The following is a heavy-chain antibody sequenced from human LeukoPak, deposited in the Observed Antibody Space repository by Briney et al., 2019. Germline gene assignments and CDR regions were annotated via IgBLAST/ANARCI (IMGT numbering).Heavy chain of an antibody. V-gene: IGHV1-69*04. J-gene: IGHJ6*02. CDR2: IIPILDVA. CDR1: GGTFNTYA. D-gene: IGHD5-18*01. CDR3: ARFPVRGYTYGSVIHHMDV. Sequence: VKVSCKASGGTFNTYAITWVRQAPGQGLEWMGRIIPILDVADYAQQSQGRVTISADRSTSTVYMDLSSLRSEDTATYYCARFPVRGYTYGSVIHHMDVWGQGTTVTVSS.